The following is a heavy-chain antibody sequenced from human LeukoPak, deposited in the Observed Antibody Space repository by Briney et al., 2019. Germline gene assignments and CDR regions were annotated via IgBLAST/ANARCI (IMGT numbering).Heavy chain of an antibody. CDR3: ARAVQLWERYYYYYYYMDV. D-gene: IGHD5-18*01. CDR1: GGSVSDYY. CDR2: IYTSGST. V-gene: IGHV4-4*07. J-gene: IGHJ6*03. Sequence: PSETLSLTCTISGGSVSDYYWSWIRQPAGKGLEWIGRIYTSGSTNYNPSLKSRVTISVDTSKNQFSLKLSSVTAADTAVYYCARAVQLWERYYYYYYYMDVWGKGTTVTISS.